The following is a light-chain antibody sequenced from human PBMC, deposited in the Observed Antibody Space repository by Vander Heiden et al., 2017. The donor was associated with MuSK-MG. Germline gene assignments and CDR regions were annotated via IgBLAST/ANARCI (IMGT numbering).Light chain of an antibody. V-gene: IGKV3-20*01. Sequence: EIVLTQSPGTLSLLPGEVATLSCRASQSVSSSYLAWYPHKPGQAPRLLIYGGSNRATGIPDRFRGSGSGTDFTLTITRLEPEDFAVYYCQQSSSSPTTFGRGTKVEIE. CDR1: QSVSSSY. CDR2: GGS. CDR3: QQSSSSPTT. J-gene: IGKJ1*01.